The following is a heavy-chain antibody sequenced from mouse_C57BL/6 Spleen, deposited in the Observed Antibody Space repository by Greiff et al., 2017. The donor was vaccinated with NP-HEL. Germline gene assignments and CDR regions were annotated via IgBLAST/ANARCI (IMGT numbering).Heavy chain of an antibody. CDR1: GYTFTSYW. CDR3: AREGATSPYAMDY. Sequence: VKLVESGAELVKPGASVKLSCKASGYTFTSYWKHWVKQRPGRGLEWIGRIDPNSGGTKYNEKFKSKATLTVDKPSSTAYMQLSSLTSEDSAVYYCAREGATSPYAMDYWGQGTSVTVSS. D-gene: IGHD6-1*01. J-gene: IGHJ4*01. V-gene: IGHV1-72*01. CDR2: IDPNSGGT.